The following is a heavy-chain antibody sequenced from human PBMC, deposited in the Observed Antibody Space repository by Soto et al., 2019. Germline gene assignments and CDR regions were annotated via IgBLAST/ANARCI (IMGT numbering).Heavy chain of an antibody. CDR3: AHTPYSSGWYVRPFDY. CDR1: GFSLSTSGVG. Sequence: QITLKESGPTLVKPTQTLTLTCTFSGFSLSTSGVGVGWIRQPPGKALEWLALIYWDDDKRYSPSLKSRLTITKDTSKNQVVLTMTNMDPVDTATYYCAHTPYSSGWYVRPFDYWGQGTLVTVSS. D-gene: IGHD6-19*01. V-gene: IGHV2-5*02. J-gene: IGHJ4*02. CDR2: IYWDDDK.